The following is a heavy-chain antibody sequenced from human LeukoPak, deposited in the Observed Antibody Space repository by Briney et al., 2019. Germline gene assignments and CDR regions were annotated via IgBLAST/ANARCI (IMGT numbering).Heavy chain of an antibody. J-gene: IGHJ3*02. Sequence: PGGSLRLSCAASGFTFSSYGMHWVRQAPGKGLEWVAVISYDGSNKYYADSVKGRFTISRDNSKNTLYLQMNSLRAEDTAVYYCARTGIAVAGTAFDIWDQGTMVTVSS. V-gene: IGHV3-30*03. CDR2: ISYDGSNK. D-gene: IGHD6-19*01. CDR3: ARTGIAVAGTAFDI. CDR1: GFTFSSYG.